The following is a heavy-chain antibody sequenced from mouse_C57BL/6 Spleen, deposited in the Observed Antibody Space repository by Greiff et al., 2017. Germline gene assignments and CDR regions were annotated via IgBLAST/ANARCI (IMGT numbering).Heavy chain of an antibody. CDR1: GFTFSSYA. CDR3: AREWFHYFDY. V-gene: IGHV5-4*01. J-gene: IGHJ2*01. CDR2: ISDGGSYT. Sequence: EVQGVESGGGLVKPGGSLKLSCAASGFTFSSYAMSWVRQTPEKRLEWVATISDGGSYTYYPDNVKGRFTSSRDNAKNNLYLQMSHLKSEDTAMYYCAREWFHYFDYWGQGTTLTVSS. D-gene: IGHD2-2*01.